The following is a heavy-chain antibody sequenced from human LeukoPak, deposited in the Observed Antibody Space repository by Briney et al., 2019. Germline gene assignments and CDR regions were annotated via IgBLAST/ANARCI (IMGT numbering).Heavy chain of an antibody. CDR2: IDPYSGGT. CDR1: GYTFTSYD. Sequence: ASVKVSCKASGYTFTSYDINWVRQAPGQGLEWIGWIDPYSGGTNYAQKFQGRVTMTRDTSISTAYMELSRLRSDDTAVYYCATLDYYMDVWGRGTTVTVSS. J-gene: IGHJ6*03. V-gene: IGHV1-2*02. CDR3: ATLDYYMDV.